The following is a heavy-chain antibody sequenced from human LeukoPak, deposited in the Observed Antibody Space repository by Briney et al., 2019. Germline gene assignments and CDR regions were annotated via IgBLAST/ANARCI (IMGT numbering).Heavy chain of an antibody. CDR1: RYDFTTYW. Sequence: GESLKISCRGSRYDFTTYWIGWVRQMPGKGLEWMGLIYPGDSDTRYSPSFQGQVTISADKSINTAYLQWTSLKASDTAMYYCARLWYSGSYYPLGYWGQGTLVTVSS. J-gene: IGHJ4*02. V-gene: IGHV5-51*01. CDR3: ARLWYSGSYYPLGY. CDR2: IYPGDSDT. D-gene: IGHD1-26*01.